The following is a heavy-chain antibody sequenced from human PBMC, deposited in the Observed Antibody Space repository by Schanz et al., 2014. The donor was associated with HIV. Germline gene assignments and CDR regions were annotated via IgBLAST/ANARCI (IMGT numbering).Heavy chain of an antibody. D-gene: IGHD4-17*01. CDR2: MYSDGTS. Sequence: EVQLVESGGGLVQPGGSLRLSCAASGFTFSSYAMSWVRQAPGKGLEWVSVMYSDGTSHYEDSVKGRFTLTRDNPKNTLYLQMSNLRVDDTAVYYCARESYGALDFWGQGTLVTVSS. J-gene: IGHJ4*02. CDR1: GFTFSSYA. V-gene: IGHV3-23*03. CDR3: ARESYGALDF.